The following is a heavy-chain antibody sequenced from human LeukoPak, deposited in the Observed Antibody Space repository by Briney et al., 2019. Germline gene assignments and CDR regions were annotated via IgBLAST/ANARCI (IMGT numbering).Heavy chain of an antibody. D-gene: IGHD2-15*01. CDR1: GFTFSSYW. CDR3: ARVLVLSRCSGGSCYPVY. J-gene: IGHJ4*02. V-gene: IGHV3-74*01. Sequence: GGSLRLSCAASGFTFSSYWMHWVRQAPGKGLVWVSRINSDGSSTSYADSVKGRFTISRDNAKNTLYLQMNSLRAEDTAVYYCARVLVLSRCSGGSCYPVYWGQGTLVTVSS. CDR2: INSDGSST.